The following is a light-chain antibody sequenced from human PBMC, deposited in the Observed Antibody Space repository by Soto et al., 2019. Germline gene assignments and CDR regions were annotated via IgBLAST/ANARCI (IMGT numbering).Light chain of an antibody. J-gene: IGKJ1*01. CDR2: GAS. V-gene: IGKV3D-15*01. CDR3: QHYNNWPPWT. CDR1: QSVRSN. Sequence: EIVMTQSPATLSVSPGERGTLSCSASQSVRSNLAWYQQKPGQAPRLLIYGASIRATGIPARFSGSGSGTEFTLTISSLQSEDFAVYYCQHYNNWPPWTFGQGTKVEIK.